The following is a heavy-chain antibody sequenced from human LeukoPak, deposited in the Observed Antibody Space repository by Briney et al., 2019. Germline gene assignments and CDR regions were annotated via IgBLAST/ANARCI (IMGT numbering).Heavy chain of an antibody. D-gene: IGHD5-24*01. V-gene: IGHV3-21*01. CDR2: ISSSSSYI. Sequence: GGSLRLSCAASGFTFSSYSMNWVRQAPGKGLEWVSSISSSSSYINYADSVKGRFTISRDNAKNSLYLQMNSLRAEDTAVYYCARGILEMATLDYWGQGTLVTVSS. CDR3: ARGILEMATLDY. J-gene: IGHJ4*02. CDR1: GFTFSSYS.